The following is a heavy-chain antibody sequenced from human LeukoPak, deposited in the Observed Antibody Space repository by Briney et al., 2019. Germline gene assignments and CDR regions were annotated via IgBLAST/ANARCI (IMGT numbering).Heavy chain of an antibody. CDR2: INSDGSST. CDR3: TRDRSNWNDGDC. V-gene: IGHV3-74*01. CDR1: GFTFSNYW. Sequence: TGGSPRLSCAASGFTFSNYWMHWVRQAPGKGLVWVSLINSDGSSTTYADSVKGRFTISRDNAKNTLHLQMNSLRVEDTAVYYCTRDRSNWNDGDCWGQGTLVTVSS. D-gene: IGHD1-20*01. J-gene: IGHJ4*02.